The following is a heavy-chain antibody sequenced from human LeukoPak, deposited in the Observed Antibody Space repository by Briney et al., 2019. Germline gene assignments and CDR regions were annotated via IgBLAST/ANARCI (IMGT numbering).Heavy chain of an antibody. CDR1: GLIFSNYA. CDR3: VKDYSDLRVADVFFEY. V-gene: IGHV3-23*01. J-gene: IGHJ4*02. D-gene: IGHD2-15*01. CDR2: ITSGFTP. Sequence: PGGSLSLSCAASGLIFSNYAMSWVRQAPGKGLEWVSGITSGFTPHYADSVKGRFTISRDNSKNTFHLQMNSLRAEDTAVYYCVKDYSDLRVADVFFEYWGQGTLVTVSS.